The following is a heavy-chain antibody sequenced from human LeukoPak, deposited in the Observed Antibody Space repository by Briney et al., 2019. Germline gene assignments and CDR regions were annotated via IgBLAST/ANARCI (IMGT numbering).Heavy chain of an antibody. J-gene: IGHJ4*02. CDR1: GYTFSSYD. D-gene: IGHD3-10*01. CDR2: ISAYNGNT. Sequence: ASVKVSCKASGYTFSSYDVNWVRQATGQGLEWMGWISAYNGNTNYAQKLQGRVTMTTDTSTSTAYMELRSLRSDDTAVYYCARGEIYEIHSFDYWGQGTLVTVSS. CDR3: ARGEIYEIHSFDY. V-gene: IGHV1-18*01.